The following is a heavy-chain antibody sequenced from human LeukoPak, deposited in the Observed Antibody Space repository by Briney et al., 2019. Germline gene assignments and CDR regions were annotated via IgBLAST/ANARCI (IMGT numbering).Heavy chain of an antibody. CDR3: ASGYSRSSNDY. D-gene: IGHD6-6*01. Sequence: PGGSLRLSCAASGFTLSSYSFNWVRQAPGKGLEWVSSISSSRNDIYYADSVKGRFTISRDNAKSSLYLQMNSLRAEDTAVYYCASGYSRSSNDYWGQGTLVTVSS. V-gene: IGHV3-21*01. J-gene: IGHJ4*02. CDR1: GFTLSSYS. CDR2: ISSSRNDI.